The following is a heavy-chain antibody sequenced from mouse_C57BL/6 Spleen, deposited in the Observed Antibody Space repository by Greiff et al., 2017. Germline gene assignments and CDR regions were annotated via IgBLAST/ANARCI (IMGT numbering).Heavy chain of an antibody. J-gene: IGHJ4*01. D-gene: IGHD2-3*01. Sequence: EVKLMESGGGLVKPGGSLKLSCAASGFTFSDYGMHWVRQAPEKGLEWVAYISSGSSTIYYADTVKGRFTISRDNAKNTLCLQMTSLRSEDTAMYYCARRDDGDAMDYWGQGTSVTVSS. V-gene: IGHV5-17*01. CDR3: ARRDDGDAMDY. CDR2: ISSGSSTI. CDR1: GFTFSDYG.